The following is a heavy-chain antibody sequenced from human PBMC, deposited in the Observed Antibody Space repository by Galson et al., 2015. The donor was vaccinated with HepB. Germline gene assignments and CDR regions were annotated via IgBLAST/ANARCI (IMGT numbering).Heavy chain of an antibody. V-gene: IGHV1-46*01. J-gene: IGHJ3*02. Sequence: SVKVSCKASGYTFTSYYMHWVRQAPGQGLGWMGIINPSGGSTSYAQKFQGRVTMTRDTSTSTVYMELSSLRSEDTAAYYCARDIVVVPAASDAFDIWGQGTMVTVSS. D-gene: IGHD2-2*01. CDR3: ARDIVVVPAASDAFDI. CDR1: GYTFTSYY. CDR2: INPSGGST.